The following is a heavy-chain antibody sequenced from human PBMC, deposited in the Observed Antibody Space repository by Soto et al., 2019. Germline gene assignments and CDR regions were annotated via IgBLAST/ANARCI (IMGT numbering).Heavy chain of an antibody. CDR3: AGGGLITIFKIDY. Sequence: EVQLLESGGGLVQPGGSLRLSCAASGFTFSTYAMTWVRQGPGKGLEWVSSISSRGDSTYYADSVKGRFTISRDNAKNSLYLQMNSLRAEDTAVYYCAGGGLITIFKIDYWGQGTLVTVSS. V-gene: IGHV3-23*01. J-gene: IGHJ4*02. CDR2: ISSRGDST. CDR1: GFTFSTYA. D-gene: IGHD3-3*01.